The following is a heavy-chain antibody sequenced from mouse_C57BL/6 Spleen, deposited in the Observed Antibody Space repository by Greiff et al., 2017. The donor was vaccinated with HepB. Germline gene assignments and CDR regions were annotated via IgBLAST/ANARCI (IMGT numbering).Heavy chain of an antibody. Sequence: VQLQQSVAELVRPGASVKLSCTASGFNIKTTYMHWVKQRPEQGLEWIGRIDPANGNTKYAPKFQGKATITADTSSNTAYLQLSSLTSEDTAIYYCANQAYYSNGWYVDVWGTGTTVTVSS. CDR3: ANQAYYSNGWYVDV. D-gene: IGHD2-5*01. V-gene: IGHV14-3*01. J-gene: IGHJ1*03. CDR1: GFNIKTTY. CDR2: IDPANGNT.